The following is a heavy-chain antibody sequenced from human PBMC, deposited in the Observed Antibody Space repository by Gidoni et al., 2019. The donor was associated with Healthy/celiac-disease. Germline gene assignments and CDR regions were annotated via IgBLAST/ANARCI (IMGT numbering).Heavy chain of an antibody. V-gene: IGHV3-21*01. CDR1: GFTFSSYS. CDR3: ARDRMVRGVMGAFDI. D-gene: IGHD3-10*01. CDR2: ISSSSSYI. J-gene: IGHJ3*02. Sequence: EVQLVESGGGLVKPGGSLRLSCAASGFTFSSYSMNWVRQAPGKGLEWVSSISSSSSYIYYADSVKGRFTISRDNAKNSLYLQMNSLRAEDTAVYYCARDRMVRGVMGAFDIWGQGTMVTVSS.